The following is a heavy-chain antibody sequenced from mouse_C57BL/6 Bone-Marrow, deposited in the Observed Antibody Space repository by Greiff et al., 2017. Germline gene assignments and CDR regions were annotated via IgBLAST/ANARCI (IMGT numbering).Heavy chain of an antibody. CDR2: IYPRSGNT. CDR3: ARGDYDYDGYFDY. CDR1: GYTFTSYG. Sequence: QVQLQQSGAELARPGASVKLSCKASGYTFTSYGISWVKQRTGQGLEWIGEIYPRSGNTYYNEKFKGKATLTADKSSSTAYMELRSLTSEDSAVDFCARGDYDYDGYFDYWGQGTTLTVSS. J-gene: IGHJ2*01. D-gene: IGHD2-4*01. V-gene: IGHV1-81*01.